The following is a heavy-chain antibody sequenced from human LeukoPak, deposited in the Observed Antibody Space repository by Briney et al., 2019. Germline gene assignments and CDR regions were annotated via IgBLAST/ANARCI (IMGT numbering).Heavy chain of an antibody. CDR2: ISPRSGDT. D-gene: IGHD3-10*01. V-gene: IGHV1-2*02. J-gene: IGHJ4*02. CDR3: ARGREIHGGSDTKLDDY. Sequence: ASVKFSCKTSGYSFPDFYMLWVREAPGQGLEWMGWISPRSGDTSYAQNFQGRVNMTRDTSINTVDMNLSGLTSDDTTVFYCARGREIHGGSDTKLDDYWGQGTLVTVSS. CDR1: GYSFPDFY.